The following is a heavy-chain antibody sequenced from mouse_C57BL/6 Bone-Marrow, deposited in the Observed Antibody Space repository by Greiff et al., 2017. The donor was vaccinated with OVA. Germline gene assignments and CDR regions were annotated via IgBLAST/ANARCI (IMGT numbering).Heavy chain of an antibody. J-gene: IGHJ2*01. CDR1: GYTFTEYT. CDR2: FYPGSGSI. V-gene: IGHV1-62-2*01. CDR3: ARHEGRGTGTGYFDY. Sequence: VKLVESGAELVKPGASVKLSCKASGYTFTEYTIHWVKQRSGQGLEWIGWFYPGSGSIKYNEKFKDKATLTADKSSSTVYMELSRLTSEDSAVYFCARHEGRGTGTGYFDYWGQGTTLTVSS. D-gene: IGHD4-1*01.